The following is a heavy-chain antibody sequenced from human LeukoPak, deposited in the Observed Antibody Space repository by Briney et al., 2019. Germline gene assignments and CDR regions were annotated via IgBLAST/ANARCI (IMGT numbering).Heavy chain of an antibody. CDR2: IYPGDSDT. J-gene: IGHJ3*02. CDR1: GYSFPTYW. V-gene: IGHV5-51*01. Sequence: GESLKISCEGSGYSFPTYWIGWVRQMPGKGLEWMGIIYPGDSDTRYSPSFQGQVTISADKSISTAYLQWSSLKASDTAMYYCARPSYDILTGYLFDAFDIWGQGTMVTVSS. CDR3: ARPSYDILTGYLFDAFDI. D-gene: IGHD3-9*01.